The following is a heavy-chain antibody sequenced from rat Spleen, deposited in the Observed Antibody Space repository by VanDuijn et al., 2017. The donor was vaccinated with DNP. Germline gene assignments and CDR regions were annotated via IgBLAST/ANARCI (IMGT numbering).Heavy chain of an antibody. V-gene: IGHV2S12*01. CDR3: ARSMGA. CDR2: ISSGGST. D-gene: IGHD1-7*01. Sequence: QVQLKESGPGLVQPSQTLSLTCTVSGFSLTTNGVSWVRQPPGKGLEWIAAISSGGSTYYNSALKSRLSISRDTSKSQVFLKMNSLQTEDTAMYFCARSMGAWGQGTLVTVSS. J-gene: IGHJ3*01. CDR1: GFSLTTNG.